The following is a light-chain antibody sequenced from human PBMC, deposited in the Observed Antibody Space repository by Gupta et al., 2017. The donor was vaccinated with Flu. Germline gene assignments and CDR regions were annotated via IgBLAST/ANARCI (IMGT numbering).Light chain of an antibody. V-gene: IGLV3-21*02. CDR2: DVS. CDR1: KIGSES. Sequence: SYALTQPPSVPVAPGQTATIICGGNKIGSESVHWYQQKPGQAPVLVVYDVSDRPSGIPERISGSSSGSTATLTISRVEAGDEADYYCQVGDSSSDHVVFGGGTKLTVL. CDR3: QVGDSSSDHVV. J-gene: IGLJ3*02.